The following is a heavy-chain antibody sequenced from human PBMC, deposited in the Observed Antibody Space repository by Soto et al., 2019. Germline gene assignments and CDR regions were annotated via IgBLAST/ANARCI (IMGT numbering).Heavy chain of an antibody. Sequence: EVQLLESGGGLVQPGGSLRLSCAASGFPFSSYAMSWVRQAPGKGLEWVSALRESGVSPYYADSVKGRFTIARDNSKNTLYLEMDSLRVEDTALYYCAKMTSGSYGRNYGMDVWGQGTTVTVSS. CDR3: AKMTSGSYGRNYGMDV. D-gene: IGHD5-18*01. J-gene: IGHJ6*02. CDR2: LRESGVSP. V-gene: IGHV3-23*01. CDR1: GFPFSSYA.